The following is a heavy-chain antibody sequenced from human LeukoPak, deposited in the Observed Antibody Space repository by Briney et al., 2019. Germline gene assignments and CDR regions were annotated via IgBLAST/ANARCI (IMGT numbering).Heavy chain of an antibody. J-gene: IGHJ6*03. CDR3: ARWFRGWYYYYYYTDV. V-gene: IGHV4-34*01. Sequence: GSLRLSCAASGFTFSSYAMSWVRQPPGKGLEWIGEINHSGSTNYNPSLKSRVTISVDTSKNQFSLKLSSVTAADTAVYYCARWFRGWYYYYYYTDVWGKGTTVTISS. CDR1: GFTFSSYA. CDR2: INHSGST. D-gene: IGHD3-10*01.